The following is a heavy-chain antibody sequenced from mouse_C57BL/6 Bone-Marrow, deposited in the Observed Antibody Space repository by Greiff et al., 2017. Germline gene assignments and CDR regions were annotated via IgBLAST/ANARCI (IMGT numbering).Heavy chain of an antibody. J-gene: IGHJ4*01. CDR2: IDPENGDT. D-gene: IGHD3-2*02. Sequence: EVPLVESGAELVRPGASVKLSCTASGFNIKDDYMHWVKQRPEQGLEWIGWIDPENGDTEYASKIQGKATITADTSSNTAYLQLSSLTSEDTAVYYCTTAVSSGYYAMDYWGQGTSVAVSS. CDR3: TTAVSSGYYAMDY. CDR1: GFNIKDDY. V-gene: IGHV14-4*01.